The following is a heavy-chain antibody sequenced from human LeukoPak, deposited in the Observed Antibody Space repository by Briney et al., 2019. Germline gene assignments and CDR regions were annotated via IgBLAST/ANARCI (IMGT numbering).Heavy chain of an antibody. V-gene: IGHV4-39*07. CDR2: IYYSGST. CDR3: AGNGGDGPTYY. Sequence: SETLSLTCTVAGGSITISSYCWGWIRQPPWKGLEWIGSIYYSGSTYYNPSLKSRVTISVDTSKNQFSLKLSSVTAADTAVYYCAGNGGDGPTYYWGQGTLVTVSS. D-gene: IGHD2-21*01. J-gene: IGHJ4*02. CDR1: GGSITISSYC.